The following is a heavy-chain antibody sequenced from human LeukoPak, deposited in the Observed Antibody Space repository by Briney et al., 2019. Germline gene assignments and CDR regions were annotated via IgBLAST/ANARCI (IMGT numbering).Heavy chain of an antibody. CDR2: LHKDGTT. Sequence: GGSLRLSCAASGFTFSSYAMSWVRQAPGKGLEWVAVLHKDGTTYYADSVKGRFTFSRDTSRNTLYLQMNSLIVEDSAVYYCARFAFAALDYWGQGTLVTVSS. V-gene: IGHV3-53*01. CDR1: GFTFSSYA. J-gene: IGHJ4*02. D-gene: IGHD2/OR15-2a*01. CDR3: ARFAFAALDY.